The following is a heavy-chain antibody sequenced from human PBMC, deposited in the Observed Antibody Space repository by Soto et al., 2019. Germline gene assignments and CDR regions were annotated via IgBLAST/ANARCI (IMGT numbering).Heavy chain of an antibody. Sequence: QVQLVQSGAEVKKPGSSVKVSCKASGGTFNNYAISWVRQAPGQGLEWMGGIIPIIGTADYAHKFQGRLAISADESTGTTFMGLSSLRSEDTAVYYCARGGVDVVATSAFDYWGQGTLVTVSS. CDR1: GGTFNNYA. J-gene: IGHJ4*02. CDR3: ARGGVDVVATSAFDY. D-gene: IGHD5-12*01. CDR2: IIPIIGTA. V-gene: IGHV1-69*01.